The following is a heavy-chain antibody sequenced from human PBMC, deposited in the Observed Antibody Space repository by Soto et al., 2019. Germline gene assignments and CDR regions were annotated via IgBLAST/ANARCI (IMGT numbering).Heavy chain of an antibody. CDR2: INGGNGNT. V-gene: IGHV1-3*01. CDR1: GYSFTNYA. CDR3: ATIAAAGAPDY. J-gene: IGHJ4*02. Sequence: ASVKVSCKASGYSFTNYAFHWVRQAPGQGLEWMGWINGGNGNTKYSQNFQDRVTITRDTSASTAYVELSSLRSEDTAVYYCATIAAAGAPDYWGQGTLVTVSS. D-gene: IGHD6-25*01.